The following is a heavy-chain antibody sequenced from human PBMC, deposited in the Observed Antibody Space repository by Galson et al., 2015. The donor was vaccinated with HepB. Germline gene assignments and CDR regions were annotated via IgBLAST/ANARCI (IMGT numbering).Heavy chain of an antibody. CDR3: ARGGLVVVVGANLNNWFDP. Sequence: SVKVSCKASGYTFSDYFVTWVRQAPGQGLEWMGWINPYSRYTQYAQKVQGRVIMTIDTSTSTAYMELRSLRSDDTAVYYCARGGLVVVVGANLNNWFDPWGQGTLVTVSS. J-gene: IGHJ5*02. D-gene: IGHD2-15*01. CDR2: INPYSRYT. CDR1: GYTFSDYF. V-gene: IGHV1-18*01.